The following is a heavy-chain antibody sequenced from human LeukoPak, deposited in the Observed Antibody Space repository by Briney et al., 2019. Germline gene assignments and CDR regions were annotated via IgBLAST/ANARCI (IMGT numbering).Heavy chain of an antibody. Sequence: PGGSLRLSCAASGFTFSSYWMHWVRQAPGKGLVWVSLINIDGSSTSYADSVKGRFTISRDNAKNMLYLQMNSLRAEDTAVYYCAGGPNWSYHFDYWGQGTLVTVSS. V-gene: IGHV3-74*01. CDR3: AGGPNWSYHFDY. J-gene: IGHJ4*02. CDR2: INIDGSST. D-gene: IGHD3-16*02. CDR1: GFTFSSYW.